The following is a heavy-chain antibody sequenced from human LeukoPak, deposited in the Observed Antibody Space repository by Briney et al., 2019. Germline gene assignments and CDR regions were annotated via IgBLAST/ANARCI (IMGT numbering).Heavy chain of an antibody. CDR2: IIPIFGTA. CDR3: ARDGTNWNHPDYYYMDV. CDR1: GGTFSSYA. J-gene: IGHJ6*03. Sequence: SVKVSCKASGGTFSSYAISWVRQAPGEGLEWMGEIIPIFGTANYAQKFQGRVTITADESTSTAYMELSSLRSEDTAVYYCARDGTNWNHPDYYYMDVWGKGTTVTVSS. D-gene: IGHD1-14*01. V-gene: IGHV1-69*13.